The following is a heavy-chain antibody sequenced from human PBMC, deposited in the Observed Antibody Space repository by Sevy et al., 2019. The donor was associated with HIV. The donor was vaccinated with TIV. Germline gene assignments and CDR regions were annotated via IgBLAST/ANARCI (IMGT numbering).Heavy chain of an antibody. CDR3: ARKDSSSWGYFDY. Sequence: GGSLRLSCAASGFTVSSNYMSWVRQAPGKGLEWVSVIYSGGSTYYAYSVKGRFTISRDNSKNTLYLQMNSLRAEDTAVYYCARKDSSSWGYFDYWGQGTLVTVSS. J-gene: IGHJ4*01. CDR2: IYSGGST. D-gene: IGHD6-6*01. CDR1: GFTVSSNY. V-gene: IGHV3-53*01.